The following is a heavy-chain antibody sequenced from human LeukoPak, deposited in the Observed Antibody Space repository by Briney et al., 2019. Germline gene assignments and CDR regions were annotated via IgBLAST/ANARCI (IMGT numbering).Heavy chain of an antibody. CDR1: GFTFDDYG. Sequence: PGGSLRLSCAASGFTFDDYGMSWVRQTPGKGLEWVSAISGDSAATFYADSVKGRFTISRDNSKNSVYLQMNFLRAEDTALYYCAKDYTWPGGMFDSWGQGTLVTVSS. CDR2: ISGDSAAT. J-gene: IGHJ4*02. CDR3: AKDYTWPGGMFDS. V-gene: IGHV3-23*01. D-gene: IGHD3-16*01.